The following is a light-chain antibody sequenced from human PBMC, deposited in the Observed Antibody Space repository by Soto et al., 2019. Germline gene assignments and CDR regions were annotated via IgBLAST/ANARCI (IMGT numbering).Light chain of an antibody. CDR1: QSVSSSF. CDR3: QQYGSSPFT. V-gene: IGKV3-20*01. CDR2: GAS. J-gene: IGKJ3*01. Sequence: EIVLTQSPGTLSLSPGQRATLSCRASQSVSSSFLAWYQQKPGQAPRLLIYGASSRATGIPDMFSGSGSGTDFTLTISRLEPEDFAVYYCQQYGSSPFTFGPGNKVDIK.